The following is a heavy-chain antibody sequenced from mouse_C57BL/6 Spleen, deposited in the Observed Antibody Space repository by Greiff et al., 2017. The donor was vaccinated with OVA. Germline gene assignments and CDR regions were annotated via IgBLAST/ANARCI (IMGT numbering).Heavy chain of an antibody. Sequence: EVQLVESGPGLVKPSQSLSLTCSVTGYSITSGYYWNWIRQFPGNKLEWMCYISYDGSNNYNPSLKNRISITRDTSKNQFFLKLNSVTTEDTATYYSATSTVVEGFDYWGQGTTLTVSS. CDR1: GYSITSGYY. D-gene: IGHD1-1*01. CDR3: ATSTVVEGFDY. V-gene: IGHV3-6*01. J-gene: IGHJ2*01. CDR2: ISYDGSN.